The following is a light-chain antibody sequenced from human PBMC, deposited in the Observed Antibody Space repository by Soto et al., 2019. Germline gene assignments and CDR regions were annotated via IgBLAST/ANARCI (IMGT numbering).Light chain of an antibody. CDR2: DAS. CDR1: QSTSRR. Sequence: DIQMIQSPSALSASVGDRVTITCRASQSTSRRLAWYQQKPGKAPKLLIYDASSLESGVPAGFSGSVSGTQFTLTISSLQPNAFATYYCQQYNSYPWTFGQGTRVEI. V-gene: IGKV1-5*01. J-gene: IGKJ1*01. CDR3: QQYNSYPWT.